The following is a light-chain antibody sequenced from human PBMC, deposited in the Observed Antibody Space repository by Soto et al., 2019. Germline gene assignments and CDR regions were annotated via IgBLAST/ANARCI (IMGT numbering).Light chain of an antibody. CDR3: QQRSNWPPGLT. CDR2: DAS. V-gene: IGKV3-11*01. Sequence: EIVLTQSPATLSLSPGERATLPCRASQSISSYLAWFQQKPGQAPRLLIYDASNRATGIPARFSGSGSGTDFTLTISRLEPEDFAVYYCQQRSNWPPGLTFGGGTKVDIK. J-gene: IGKJ4*01. CDR1: QSISSY.